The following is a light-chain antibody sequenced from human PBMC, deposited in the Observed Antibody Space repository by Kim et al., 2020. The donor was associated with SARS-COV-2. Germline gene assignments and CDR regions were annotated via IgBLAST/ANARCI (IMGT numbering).Light chain of an antibody. CDR3: QQYYSTPRT. J-gene: IGKJ1*01. CDR2: WAS. CDR1: QNVFYSSTNKSY. V-gene: IGKV4-1*01. Sequence: DIVMTQSPDSLAVSLGERATINCKSTQNVFYSSTNKSYLAWYQQKRGQPPQLIIYWASSRKSGVPDRFSGGGSGTDFTLTISGLQAEDVAVYYCQQYYSTPRTFGQGTKVDIK.